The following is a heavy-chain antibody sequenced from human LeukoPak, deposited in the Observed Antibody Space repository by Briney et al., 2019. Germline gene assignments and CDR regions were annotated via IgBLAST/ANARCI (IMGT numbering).Heavy chain of an antibody. D-gene: IGHD6-19*01. CDR1: GFTFRSYG. J-gene: IGHJ5*02. CDR3: ARESVNIAVAGTQSGWFDP. CDR2: ISGRADNT. V-gene: IGHV3-23*01. Sequence: PGGSLRLPCAASGFTFRSYGMNWVRQAPGKGLEWVASISGRADNTFYADSVKGRFTISRDNSKNTLYLQMNSLRAEDTAVYYCARESVNIAVAGTQSGWFDPWGQGTLVTVSS.